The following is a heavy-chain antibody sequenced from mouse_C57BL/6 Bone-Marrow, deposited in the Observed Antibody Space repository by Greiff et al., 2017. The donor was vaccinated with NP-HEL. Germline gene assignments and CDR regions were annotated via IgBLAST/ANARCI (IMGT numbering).Heavy chain of an antibody. Sequence: VQLKESGPVLVKPGASVKMSCKASGYTFTDYYMNWVKQSHGKSLEWIGVINPYNGGTSYNQKFKGKATLTVDKSSSTAYMELNSLTSEDSAVYYCARDGNYLDYWGQGTTLTVSS. CDR3: ARDGNYLDY. J-gene: IGHJ2*01. D-gene: IGHD2-1*01. CDR1: GYTFTDYY. V-gene: IGHV1-19*01. CDR2: INPYNGGT.